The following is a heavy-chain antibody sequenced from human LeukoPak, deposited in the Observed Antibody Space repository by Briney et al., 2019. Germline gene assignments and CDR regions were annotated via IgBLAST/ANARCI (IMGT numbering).Heavy chain of an antibody. CDR2: ISYDGSNK. Sequence: GGSLRLSCAAPGFTFSSYAMSWVRQAPGKGLEWVAVISYDGSNKYYADSVKGRFTISRDNSKNTLYLQMNSLRAEDTAVYYCAREWVYSRTPEFDYWGQGTPVTVSS. CDR1: GFTFSSYA. J-gene: IGHJ4*02. D-gene: IGHD6-13*01. V-gene: IGHV3-30-3*01. CDR3: AREWVYSRTPEFDY.